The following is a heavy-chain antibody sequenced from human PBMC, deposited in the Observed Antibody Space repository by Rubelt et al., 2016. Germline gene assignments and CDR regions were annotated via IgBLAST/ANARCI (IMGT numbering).Heavy chain of an antibody. V-gene: IGHV1-69*01. CDR2: IIPVFGTA. J-gene: IGHJ4*02. CDR1: GGTFSSYA. CDR3: ATTIAIRPYYFDY. Sequence: QVQLVQSGAEVKKPGSSVKVSCKASGGTFSSYAISWVRQAPGQGLEWMGGIIPVFGTANDAQKFQGRITMTADESTSTAYMELSSLRSEDTAVYYCATTIAIRPYYFDYWGQGTLVTVSS. D-gene: IGHD6-6*01.